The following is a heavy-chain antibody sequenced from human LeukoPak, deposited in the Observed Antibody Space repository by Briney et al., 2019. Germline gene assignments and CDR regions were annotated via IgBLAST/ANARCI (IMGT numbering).Heavy chain of an antibody. D-gene: IGHD6-6*01. CDR1: GGSISSYY. CDR3: ARDKVYYFDY. V-gene: IGHV4-59*01. J-gene: IGHJ4*02. Sequence: SETLSLTCTVSGGSISSYYWSWIRQPPGKGLEWIGYIYYIGSTNYNPSLKSRVTISVDTSKSQFSPKLSSVTAADTAVYYCARDKVYYFDYWGQGTLVTVSS. CDR2: IYYIGST.